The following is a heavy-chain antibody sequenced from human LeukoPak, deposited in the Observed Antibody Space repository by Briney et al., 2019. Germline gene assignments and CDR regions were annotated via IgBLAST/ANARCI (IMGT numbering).Heavy chain of an antibody. CDR1: GITLSNYG. D-gene: IGHD3-22*01. Sequence: GGSLRLSCAVSGITLSNYGMSWVRQAPGKGLEWVAGISDSGGRTNYADSVKGRFTISRDNLKNTLYLQMNSLRAEDTAVYFCAERGVVIRVILVGFHREANYFDSWGQGALVTVSS. CDR2: ISDSGGRT. CDR3: AERGVVIRVILVGFHREANYFDS. V-gene: IGHV3-23*01. J-gene: IGHJ4*02.